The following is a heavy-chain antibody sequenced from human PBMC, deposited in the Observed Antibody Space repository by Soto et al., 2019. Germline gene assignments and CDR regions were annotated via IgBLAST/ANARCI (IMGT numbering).Heavy chain of an antibody. CDR3: AHRPRGVSYYFDY. D-gene: IGHD3-10*01. V-gene: IGHV2-5*02. Sequence: QITLTESGPTLVKPTQTLTLTCTFSGFSLTTRGVGVGWIRQPPGKGLEWLALIYCEDDERYSPSLKSRRTITKHSSNNQLVLRTTTRNPVDTATYGRAHRPRGVSYYFDYWGQGTLVTVSS. CDR1: GFSLTTRGVG. J-gene: IGHJ4*02. CDR2: IYCEDDE.